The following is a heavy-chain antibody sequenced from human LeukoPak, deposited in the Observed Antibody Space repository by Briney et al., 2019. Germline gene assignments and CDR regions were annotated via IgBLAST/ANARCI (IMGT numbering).Heavy chain of an antibody. J-gene: IGHJ4*02. Sequence: GGSLRLSCAASGFTFSTYSVNWVRQAPGKGLEWVSYISSGSSTIYYADSVKGRFTISRDNAKNSLYLQMNSLRAEDTAVYYCARDPAGAGIYYDYWGQGTLVTVSS. D-gene: IGHD6-19*01. CDR1: GFTFSTYS. CDR2: ISSGSSTI. V-gene: IGHV3-48*04. CDR3: ARDPAGAGIYYDY.